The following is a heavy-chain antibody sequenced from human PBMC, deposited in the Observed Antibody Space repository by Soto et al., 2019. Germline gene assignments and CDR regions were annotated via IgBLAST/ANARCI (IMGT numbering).Heavy chain of an antibody. J-gene: IGHJ4*02. D-gene: IGHD3-9*01. CDR3: ARDAVLRYCDWLLYSNPNSEEPFDY. CDR2: NSAYNGNT. CDR1: GYTFTSYG. V-gene: IGHV1-18*01. Sequence: SGKESWKASGYTFTSYGISWVRQAPGKGLEWMGWNSAYNGNTNYSQKLQGRVTMTTDTSTSTAYMELRSLRSDDPAVYCCARDAVLRYCDWLLYSNPNSEEPFDYWGQGTLVTVSS.